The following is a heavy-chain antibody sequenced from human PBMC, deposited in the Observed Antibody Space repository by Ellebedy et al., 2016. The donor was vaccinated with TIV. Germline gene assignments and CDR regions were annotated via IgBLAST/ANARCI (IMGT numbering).Heavy chain of an antibody. D-gene: IGHD3-10*01. V-gene: IGHV1-3*01. CDR2: INAGNGNT. Sequence: ASVKVSXKASGYTFTSYAMHWVRQAPGQRLEWMGWINAGNGNTKYSQKFQGRVTITRDTSASTAYMELSSLRSEDTAVYYCARSRGFGELTADYWGQGTLVTVSS. CDR3: ARSRGFGELTADY. CDR1: GYTFTSYA. J-gene: IGHJ4*02.